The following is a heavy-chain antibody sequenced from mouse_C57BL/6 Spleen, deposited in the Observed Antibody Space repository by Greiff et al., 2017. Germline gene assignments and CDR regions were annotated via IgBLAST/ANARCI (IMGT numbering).Heavy chain of an antibody. J-gene: IGHJ2*01. CDR1: GYTFTTYP. V-gene: IGHV1-47*01. Sequence: QVQLKQSGAGLVKPGASVKMSCKAYGYTFTTYPIEWMKQNHGKSLEWIGNFHPYNDDTKYNEKFKGKATLTVEKSSSTVYLELSRLTSDDSAVYYCARGGYDYERYFDYWGQGTTLTVSS. D-gene: IGHD2-4*01. CDR2: FHPYNDDT. CDR3: ARGGYDYERYFDY.